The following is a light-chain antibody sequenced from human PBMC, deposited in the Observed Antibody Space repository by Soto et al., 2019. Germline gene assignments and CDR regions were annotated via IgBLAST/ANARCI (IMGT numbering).Light chain of an antibody. V-gene: IGLV2-23*01. J-gene: IGLJ1*01. CDR3: CSYVGATTSV. Sequence: QSVLTQPASVSGSPEQSITISCTGSSSTVGGFNIVSWYHQHPGKDPKDIIYEGIKRPSGVSNRFSGSNSGSTASLIISGLQAEDEADYYCCSYVGATTSVFGPGTKVTVL. CDR1: SSTVGGFNI. CDR2: EGI.